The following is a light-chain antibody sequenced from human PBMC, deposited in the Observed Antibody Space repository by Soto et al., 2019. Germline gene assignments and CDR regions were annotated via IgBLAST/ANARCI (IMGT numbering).Light chain of an antibody. CDR1: QSVSSY. J-gene: IGKJ2*01. Sequence: EIVMTQSPATLSVSPGGRATLSCRASQSVSSYLAWYQQRPGQPPRLLIYGASTRATGIPARFSGSGSGTEFSLTISSLQAENFAVYYCQHYNTWPPYYTFGQGTMLESK. CDR2: GAS. CDR3: QHYNTWPPYYT. V-gene: IGKV3-15*01.